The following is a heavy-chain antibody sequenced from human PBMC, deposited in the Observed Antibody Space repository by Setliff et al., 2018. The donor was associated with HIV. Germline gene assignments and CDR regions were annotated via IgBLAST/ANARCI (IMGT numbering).Heavy chain of an antibody. CDR3: SLQHGRPMRWFDP. CDR1: GDSISHNGFF. Sequence: PSETLSLTCHVSGDSISHNGFFWGWIGQHPGMGLEWIGSIYYSGTIYYNPSLKSRLIISLDTSKNQFFLKLNSLTAADTAVYYCSLQHGRPMRWFDPWGPGTLVTVSS. D-gene: IGHD2-2*01. CDR2: IYYSGTI. V-gene: IGHV4-31*03. J-gene: IGHJ5*02.